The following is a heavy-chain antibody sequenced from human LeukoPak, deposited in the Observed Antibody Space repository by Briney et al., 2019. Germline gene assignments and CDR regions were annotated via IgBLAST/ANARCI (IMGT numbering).Heavy chain of an antibody. Sequence: GGSLRLSCAASGFTFSSYAMSGVRQAPGKGLEWVSAISGSGGSTYYGDSVRGRFTISRDNSKNTLYLQMNSLRAEDTAVYYCARDLFFGYAQDYWGQGTLVTVSS. J-gene: IGHJ4*02. CDR3: ARDLFFGYAQDY. CDR1: GFTFSSYA. D-gene: IGHD2-8*01. V-gene: IGHV3-23*01. CDR2: ISGSGGST.